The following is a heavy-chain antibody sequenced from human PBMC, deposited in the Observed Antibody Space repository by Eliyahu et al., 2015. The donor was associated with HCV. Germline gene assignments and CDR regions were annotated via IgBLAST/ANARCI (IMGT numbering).Heavy chain of an antibody. D-gene: IGHD4-17*01. CDR2: ISWNSGSI. CDR3: AKDISPAYGDYVSGYFDY. J-gene: IGHJ4*02. V-gene: IGHV3-9*01. CDR1: GFXFXXYA. Sequence: EVQLVESGGGLVQPGRSLRLSCAASGFXFXXYAMHWVRQAPGKGLEWVSGISWNSGSIGYADSVKGRFTISRDNAKNSLYLQMNSLRAEDTALYYCAKDISPAYGDYVSGYFDYWGQGTLVTVSS.